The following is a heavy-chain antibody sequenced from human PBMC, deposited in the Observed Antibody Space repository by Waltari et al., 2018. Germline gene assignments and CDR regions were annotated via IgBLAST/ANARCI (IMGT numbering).Heavy chain of an antibody. D-gene: IGHD3-3*01. Sequence: KGLEWVAFIRYDGSNKYYADSVKGRFTISRDNSKNTLYLQMNSLRAEDTAVYYCARRSGYTYYGMDVWGQGTTVTVSS. CDR3: ARRSGYTYYGMDV. CDR2: IRYDGSNK. J-gene: IGHJ6*02. V-gene: IGHV3-30*02.